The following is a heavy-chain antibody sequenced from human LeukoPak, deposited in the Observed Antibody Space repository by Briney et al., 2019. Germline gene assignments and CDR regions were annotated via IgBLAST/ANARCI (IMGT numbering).Heavy chain of an antibody. J-gene: IGHJ3*02. CDR3: ARAKPEPAGTGAFDI. CDR2: IYPHGDP. Sequence: PAGGFMRLSCSNSGFTFKNYAMTWLRQAPGKGLEWVSAIYPHGDPHYADSVKGRFTISRDNSKNSLYMQMETLRAEDTALYYCARAKPEPAGTGAFDIWGPGTVVTVSS. CDR1: GFTFKNYA. D-gene: IGHD6-19*01. V-gene: IGHV3-23*01.